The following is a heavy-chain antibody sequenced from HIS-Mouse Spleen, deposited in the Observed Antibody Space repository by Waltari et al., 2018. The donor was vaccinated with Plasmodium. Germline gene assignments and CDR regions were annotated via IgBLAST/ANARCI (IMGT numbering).Heavy chain of an antibody. CDR1: GYSLSSGSY. V-gene: IGHV4-38-2*02. Sequence: QVQLQESGPGLVKPSETLSLTCTVSGYSLSSGSYWGWIRQPPGKGLEWIGSIYHSGSTYYNPSLKSRVTISVDTSKNQFSLKLSSVTAADTAVYYCARGVGYSSSWYWFDPWGQGTLVTVSS. J-gene: IGHJ5*02. D-gene: IGHD6-13*01. CDR2: IYHSGST. CDR3: ARGVGYSSSWYWFDP.